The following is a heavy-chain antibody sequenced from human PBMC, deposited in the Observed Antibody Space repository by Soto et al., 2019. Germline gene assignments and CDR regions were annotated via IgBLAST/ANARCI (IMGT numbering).Heavy chain of an antibody. CDR1: GFTFSNAN. CDR2: IKSKTDGGTT. V-gene: IGHV3-15*07. Sequence: GGSLRLSCAASGFTFSNANMNWVRQAPGKGLEWVARIKSKTDGGTTDYATAVRGRFTISRDDPQNTLYLQMNSLETEDTAMYYCARDVAAAGLDYWGQGTLVTVSS. J-gene: IGHJ4*02. D-gene: IGHD6-13*01. CDR3: ARDVAAAGLDY.